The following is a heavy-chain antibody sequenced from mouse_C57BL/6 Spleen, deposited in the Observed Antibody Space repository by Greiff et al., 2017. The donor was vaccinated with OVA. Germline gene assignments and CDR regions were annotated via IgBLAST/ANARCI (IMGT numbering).Heavy chain of an antibody. J-gene: IGHJ1*03. CDR1: GFTFSDYG. V-gene: IGHV5-17*01. CDR2: ISSGSSTI. CDR3: ARRDGYYVYWYFDV. Sequence: EVKLVESGGGLVKPGGSLKLSCAASGFTFSDYGLHWVRQAPEKGLEWVAYISSGSSTIYYADTVKGRFTISRDNAKNTLFLQMTSLRSEDTAMYYCARRDGYYVYWYFDVWGTGTTVTVSS. D-gene: IGHD2-3*01.